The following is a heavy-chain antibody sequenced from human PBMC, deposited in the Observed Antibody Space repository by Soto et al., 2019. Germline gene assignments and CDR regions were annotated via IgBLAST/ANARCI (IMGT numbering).Heavy chain of an antibody. CDR1: GFTFSSYA. CDR2: ISYDGSNK. CDR3: ARDGHYYDSSGYYYFVDY. D-gene: IGHD3-22*01. Sequence: PGGSLRLSCAASGFTFSSYAMHWVRQAPGKGLEWVAVISYDGSNKYYADSVKGRFTISRDNSKNTLYLQMNSLRAEDTAVYYCARDGHYYDSSGYYYFVDYWGQGTLVTVSS. V-gene: IGHV3-30-3*01. J-gene: IGHJ4*02.